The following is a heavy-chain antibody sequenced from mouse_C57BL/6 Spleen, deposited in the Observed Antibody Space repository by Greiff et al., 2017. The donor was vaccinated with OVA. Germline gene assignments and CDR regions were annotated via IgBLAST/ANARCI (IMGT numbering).Heavy chain of an antibody. J-gene: IGHJ2*01. V-gene: IGHV5-9*01. D-gene: IGHD4-1*01. Sequence: EVKLMESGGGLVKPGGSLKLSCAASGFTFSSYTMSWVRQTPEKRLEWVATISGGGGNTYYPDSVKGRFTISRDNAKNTLYLQMSSLRSEDTALYYCARRTGTACDYWGQGTTLTVSS. CDR2: ISGGGGNT. CDR1: GFTFSSYT. CDR3: ARRTGTACDY.